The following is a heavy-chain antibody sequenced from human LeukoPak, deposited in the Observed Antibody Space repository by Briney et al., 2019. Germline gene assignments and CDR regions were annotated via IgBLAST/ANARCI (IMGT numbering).Heavy chain of an antibody. D-gene: IGHD5-18*01. CDR1: GYTFTAYY. Sequence: ASVKVSCKASGYTFTAYYMHWVRQAPGQGLEWMGRIIPILGIANYAQKFQGRVTITADKSTSTAYMELSSLRSEDTAVYYCAVTAGDLDYWGQGTLVTVSS. CDR3: AVTAGDLDY. V-gene: IGHV1-69*02. CDR2: IIPILGIA. J-gene: IGHJ4*02.